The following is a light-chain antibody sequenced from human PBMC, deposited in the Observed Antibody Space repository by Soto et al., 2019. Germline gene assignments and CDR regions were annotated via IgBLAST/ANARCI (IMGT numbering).Light chain of an antibody. V-gene: IGKV1-33*01. J-gene: IGKJ5*01. Sequence: IQMTQSPSSLSASARHIVTITCQVTQDIRKYLNCYQQKPGKAPELLTYDASSLETGVPSRFSGSGSGTDFTLTISSLQPEDFATYYCQQYDNRPLIFGQGTRLEIK. CDR3: QQYDNRPLI. CDR2: DAS. CDR1: QDIRKY.